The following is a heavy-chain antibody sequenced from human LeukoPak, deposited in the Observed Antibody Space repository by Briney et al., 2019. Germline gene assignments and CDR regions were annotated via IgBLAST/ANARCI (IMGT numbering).Heavy chain of an antibody. CDR2: INAGNGNT. Sequence: ASVKVSCKASGYTFTSYAMHWVRQAPGQRLEWMGWINAGNGNTKYSQKFQGRVTITRDTSASTAYIELSSLRSEDTAVYYCARDSSSWYTGWFDPWGQGTLVTVSS. V-gene: IGHV1-3*01. CDR1: GYTFTSYA. J-gene: IGHJ5*02. CDR3: ARDSSSWYTGWFDP. D-gene: IGHD6-13*01.